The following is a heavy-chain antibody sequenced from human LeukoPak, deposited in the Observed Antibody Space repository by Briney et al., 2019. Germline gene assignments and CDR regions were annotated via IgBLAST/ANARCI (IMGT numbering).Heavy chain of an antibody. D-gene: IGHD3-22*01. V-gene: IGHV4-59*01. CDR2: IYYSGST. CDR3: ARVLYYYDSSGYYSFNDYYYYMDV. J-gene: IGHJ6*03. Sequence: SETLSLTCTVSGGSISSYYWSWIRQPPGKGLEWIGYIYYSGSTNYNPSLRSRVTISVDTSKNQFSLKLSSVTAADTAVYYCARVLYYYDSSGYYSFNDYYYYMDVWGKGTTVTVSS. CDR1: GGSISSYY.